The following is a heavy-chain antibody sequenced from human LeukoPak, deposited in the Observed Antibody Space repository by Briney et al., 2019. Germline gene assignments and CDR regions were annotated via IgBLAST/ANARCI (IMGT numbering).Heavy chain of an antibody. CDR2: ISYDGSNK. J-gene: IGHJ6*02. CDR3: AKDRPPCRPTGYYYYYGMDV. CDR1: GFTFSSYG. Sequence: GGSLRLSCAASGFTFSSYGMHWVRQAPGKGLEWVAVISYDGSNKYYADSVKGRFTISRDNSKNTLYLQMNSLRAEDTAVYYCAKDRPPCRPTGYYYYYGMDVWGQGTTVTVSS. V-gene: IGHV3-30*18.